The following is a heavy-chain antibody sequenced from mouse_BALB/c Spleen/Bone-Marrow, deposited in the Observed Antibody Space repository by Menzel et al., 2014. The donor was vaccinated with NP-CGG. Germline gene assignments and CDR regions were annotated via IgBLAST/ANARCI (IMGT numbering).Heavy chain of an antibody. Sequence: VQMQQSGPELVKPGASVKISCKASGYSFTGYFMNWVMQSHGKSLEWIGRINPYNGDTFYNQKFKGKATLTVDKSSSTAHMELRSLASEDSAVYYCASPFITTSYYLHHWAQATPLPYSS. CDR2: INPYNGDT. CDR1: GYSFTGYF. CDR3: ASPFITTSYYLHH. D-gene: IGHD1-2*01. J-gene: IGHJ2*01. V-gene: IGHV1-20*02.